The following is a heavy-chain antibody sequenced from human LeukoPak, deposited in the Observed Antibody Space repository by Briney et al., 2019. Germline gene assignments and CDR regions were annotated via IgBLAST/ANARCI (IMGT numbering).Heavy chain of an antibody. D-gene: IGHD3-3*01. CDR1: GFTFSSYW. CDR3: ARVLGSYYDFWSGYHTPDY. Sequence: GGSLRLSCAASGFTFSSYWMHWVRQAPGKGLVWVSRINTDGSSTSYADSVKGRFTTSRDNAKNTLYLQMNSLRAEDTAVYYCARVLGSYYDFWSGYHTPDYWGQGTLVTVSS. J-gene: IGHJ4*02. CDR2: INTDGSST. V-gene: IGHV3-74*01.